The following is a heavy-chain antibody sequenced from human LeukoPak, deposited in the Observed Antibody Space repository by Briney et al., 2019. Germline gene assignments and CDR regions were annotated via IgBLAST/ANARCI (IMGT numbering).Heavy chain of an antibody. J-gene: IGHJ4*02. D-gene: IGHD6-6*01. Sequence: GGSLRLSCAASGFTFSSYEMNWVRQAPGKGLGWVSYISSSGSTIYYADSVEGRFTISRDNAKNSLYLQMNSLRAEDTAVYYCAPGHSSYDYWGQGTLVTVSS. V-gene: IGHV3-48*03. CDR1: GFTFSSYE. CDR2: ISSSGSTI. CDR3: APGHSSYDY.